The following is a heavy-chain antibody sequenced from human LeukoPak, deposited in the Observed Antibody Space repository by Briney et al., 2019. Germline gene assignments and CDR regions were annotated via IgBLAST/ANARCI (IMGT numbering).Heavy chain of an antibody. J-gene: IGHJ3*02. Sequence: ASVKVSCKASGYTFTSYAMNWVRQAPGQGLEWMGWISAYNGNTKYAQKFQGRVTMTTDTSTSTAYMELRSLRSDDTAVYYCARDLAIGWERNPEAFDIWGQGTMVTVSS. V-gene: IGHV1-18*01. D-gene: IGHD1-26*01. CDR2: ISAYNGNT. CDR1: GYTFTSYA. CDR3: ARDLAIGWERNPEAFDI.